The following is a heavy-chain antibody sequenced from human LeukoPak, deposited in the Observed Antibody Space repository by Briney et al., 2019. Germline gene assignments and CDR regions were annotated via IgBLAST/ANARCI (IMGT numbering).Heavy chain of an antibody. CDR2: SYPGDSDT. CDR3: APLRSGYYYDYFDY. Sequence: GESLKISCKGSGYSFTNYWIGWVRQMPGKGLEWMGISYPGDSDTKYSPSFQGQVTISADKSISTAYLQWSSLKASDTAMYYCAPLRSGYYYDYFDYWGQGTLVTVSS. J-gene: IGHJ4*02. D-gene: IGHD3-22*01. V-gene: IGHV5-51*01. CDR1: GYSFTNYW.